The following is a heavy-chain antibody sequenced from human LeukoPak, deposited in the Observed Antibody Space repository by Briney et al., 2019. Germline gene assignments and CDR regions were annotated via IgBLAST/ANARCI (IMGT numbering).Heavy chain of an antibody. CDR1: GFIFGTLV. Sequence: GGSWGLSVASPGFIFGTLVWHWVGQAPGKGLEWGEVTSQVGDKEYYADSVKGRLTISRDNSKNTLYLQMNSLRAEDTAVYYCARTRTYYYDSSGYSKPTFDYWGQGTLVTVFS. CDR2: TSQVGDKE. CDR3: ARTRTYYYDSSGYSKPTFDY. J-gene: IGHJ4*02. D-gene: IGHD3-22*01. V-gene: IGHV3-30*03.